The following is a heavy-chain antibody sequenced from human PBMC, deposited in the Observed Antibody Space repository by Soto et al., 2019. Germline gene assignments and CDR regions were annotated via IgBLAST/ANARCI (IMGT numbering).Heavy chain of an antibody. J-gene: IGHJ6*02. CDR3: AKVREVRYYYYGMDV. CDR1: GFTFDDYT. V-gene: IGHV3-43*01. CDR2: ISWDGGST. Sequence: EGSLRLSCAASGFTFDDYTMHWVRQAPGKGLEWVSLISWDGGSTYYADSVKGRFTISRDNSKNSLYLQMNSLRTEDTALYYCAKVREVRYYYYGMDVWGQGTTVTVSS.